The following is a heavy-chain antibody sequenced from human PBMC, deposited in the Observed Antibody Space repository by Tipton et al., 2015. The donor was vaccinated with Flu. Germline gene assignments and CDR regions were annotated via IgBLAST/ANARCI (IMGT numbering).Heavy chain of an antibody. V-gene: IGHV4-4*07. CDR1: GGSINSYY. Sequence: LVQSSETLSLTCTVSGGSINSYYWSWIRQPAGKGLEWIGRIYSSGSTNYNPSLKSRVTMLVDTSKNQFSLKMSSVTAADTAVYYCARFSVRGESDYWGQGTLVTVSS. J-gene: IGHJ4*02. CDR3: ARFSVRGESDY. CDR2: IYSSGST. D-gene: IGHD3-10*01.